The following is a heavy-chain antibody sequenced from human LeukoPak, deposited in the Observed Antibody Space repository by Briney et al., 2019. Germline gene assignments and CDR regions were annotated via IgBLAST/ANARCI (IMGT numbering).Heavy chain of an antibody. V-gene: IGHV3-7*01. J-gene: IGHJ4*02. D-gene: IGHD3-9*01. CDR3: ARRQYDVSTTYSED. CDR2: IKQDGSEK. CDR1: GFTFSSYW. Sequence: HPGGSLRLSCAASGFTFSSYWTSWVRQAPGKGLEWVADIKQDGSEKYYVDSVKGRFTISRDNAKNSLYLQMNSLRAEDTAVYYCARRQYDVSTTYSEDWGQGTLVTVSS.